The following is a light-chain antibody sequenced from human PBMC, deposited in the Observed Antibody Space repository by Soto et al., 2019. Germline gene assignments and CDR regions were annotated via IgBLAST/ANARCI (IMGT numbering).Light chain of an antibody. CDR1: SSNIGAGYD. CDR3: QSYDSSLSGYD. J-gene: IGLJ1*01. V-gene: IGLV1-40*01. CDR2: GNS. Sequence: QSVLTQPPSVYGAPGQRVTISCTGSSSNIGAGYDVHWYQQLPGTAPKLLIYGNSNRPSGVPDRFSGSKSGTSASLAITGLQAEDEADYYCQSYDSSLSGYDFGTGTKVTVL.